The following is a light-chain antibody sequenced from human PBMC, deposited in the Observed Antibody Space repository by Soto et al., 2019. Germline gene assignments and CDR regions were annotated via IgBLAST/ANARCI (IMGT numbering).Light chain of an antibody. CDR1: QSVVFNSNNKNY. J-gene: IGKJ1*01. CDR2: WAS. Sequence: DIVLTQSPDSLAVSLGERATINCKSSQSVVFNSNNKNYLAWYQQKPGQPPKLLIYWASTRECGVPDRFSGSGSGTDFTLTISSMQAEDVAVYFCKQYYNLPPTFVQGTKVEI. CDR3: KQYYNLPPT. V-gene: IGKV4-1*01.